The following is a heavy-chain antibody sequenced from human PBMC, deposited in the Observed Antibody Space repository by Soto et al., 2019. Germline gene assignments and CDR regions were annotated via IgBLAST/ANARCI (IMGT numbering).Heavy chain of an antibody. J-gene: IGHJ4*02. Sequence: ETLSLTCTVSGGSVSNSNYYWGWIRQSPGKGLEWIGSVYYRGRSYSKSSVKSRVTISVDTSKNQFSLNLNSVTASDTAVYYCVSQRTSVLTQAYFDYWGPGALVTVPQ. CDR2: VYYRGRS. V-gene: IGHV4-39*01. CDR1: GGSVSNSNYY. D-gene: IGHD2-8*01. CDR3: VSQRTSVLTQAYFDY.